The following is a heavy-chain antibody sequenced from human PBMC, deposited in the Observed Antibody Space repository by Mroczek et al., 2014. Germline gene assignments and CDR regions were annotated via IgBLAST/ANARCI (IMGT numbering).Heavy chain of an antibody. V-gene: IGHV4-39*01. CDR3: ARSLYYYDSSGYYPRPGYYFDY. J-gene: IGHJ4*02. D-gene: IGHD3-22*01. Sequence: QVQLQQWGPGLVKPSETLSLTCTVSGGSISSSSYYWGWIRQPPGKGLEWIGSIYYSGSTYYNPSLKSRVTISVDTSKNQFSLKLSSVTAADTAVYYCARSLYYYDSSGYYPRPGYYFDYWGQGTLVTVSS. CDR2: IYYSGST. CDR1: GGSISSSSYY.